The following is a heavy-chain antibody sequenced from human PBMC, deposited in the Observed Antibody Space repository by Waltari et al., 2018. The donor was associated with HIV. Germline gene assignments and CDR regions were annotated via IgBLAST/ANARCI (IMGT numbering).Heavy chain of an antibody. CDR1: GFTFGDYV. Sequence: EVQLVESGGGLVQPGRSLRLSCTASGFTFGDYVMSWFRQAPGEGWGVVGLLGRKADGEKKKYATSVKGRFTISRDDSKSIAYLQMNSLKTEDTAVYYCTRDGLYYDFWSGYPGYWGQGTLVTVSS. CDR2: LGRKADGEKK. D-gene: IGHD3-3*01. CDR3: TRDGLYYDFWSGYPGY. V-gene: IGHV3-49*03. J-gene: IGHJ4*02.